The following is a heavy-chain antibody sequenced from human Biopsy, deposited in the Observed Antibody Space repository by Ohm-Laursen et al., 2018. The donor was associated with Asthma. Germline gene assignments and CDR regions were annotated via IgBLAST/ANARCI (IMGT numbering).Heavy chain of an antibody. D-gene: IGHD3-22*01. J-gene: IGHJ3*01. CDR2: VYYSGST. V-gene: IGHV4-59*01. CDR3: ARVRGAFYESSVKNAFDV. CDR1: GGSINNFY. Sequence: TLSLTCAVSGGSINNFYWSWIRQPPGKGLESIGHVYYSGSTNYNPSLKSRVTISIDASKNQFSLKLTSVTAADTAVYFCARVRGAFYESSVKNAFDVWGQGTMVTVSS.